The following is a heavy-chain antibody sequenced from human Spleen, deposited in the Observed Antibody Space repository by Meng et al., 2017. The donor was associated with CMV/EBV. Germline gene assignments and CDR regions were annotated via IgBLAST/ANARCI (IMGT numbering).Heavy chain of an antibody. J-gene: IGHJ6*02. CDR1: GFTFSSYA. V-gene: IGHV3-64*02. Sequence: GESLKISYAASGFTFSSYAMHWVRQAPGKGLKYVSAISSNGGSTYYADSVKGRFTISRDNSKNMLYLQMGSLRAEDMAVYYCAREGVTGTYLLAIRGYYGMDVWGQGTTVTVSS. CDR2: ISSNGGST. CDR3: AREGVTGTYLLAIRGYYGMDV. D-gene: IGHD1-20*01.